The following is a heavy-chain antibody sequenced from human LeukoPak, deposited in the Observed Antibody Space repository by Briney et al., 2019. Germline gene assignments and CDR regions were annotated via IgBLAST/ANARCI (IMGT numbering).Heavy chain of an antibody. CDR2: IRYDGSNK. V-gene: IGHV3-30*02. CDR3: AKDSIPYSSSSNWFDP. D-gene: IGHD6-6*01. J-gene: IGHJ5*02. CDR1: GFTFSSYG. Sequence: GGSLRLSCAASGFTFSSYGMHWVRQAPGKGLEWVAFIRYDGSNKYYADSVKGRFTISRDNSKNTLYLQMNSLRAEDTAVYYCAKDSIPYSSSSNWFDPWGQGALVTVSS.